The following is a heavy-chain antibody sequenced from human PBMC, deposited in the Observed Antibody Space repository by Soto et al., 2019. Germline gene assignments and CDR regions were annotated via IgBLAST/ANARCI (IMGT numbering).Heavy chain of an antibody. J-gene: IGHJ4*02. CDR1: GYTFTSYG. CDR2: INAYNGNT. CDR3: AKVYSYGYSDYEYNFIY. V-gene: IGHV1-18*01. Sequence: ASVKVSCKASGYTFTSYGISWVRKAPGQGLEWMEWINAYNGNTNHEQKLQGRVTMTTETSTSTAHIELSSLRSDDTDVYDCAKVYSYGYSDYEYNFIYWAQGTPVTVSS. D-gene: IGHD5-18*01.